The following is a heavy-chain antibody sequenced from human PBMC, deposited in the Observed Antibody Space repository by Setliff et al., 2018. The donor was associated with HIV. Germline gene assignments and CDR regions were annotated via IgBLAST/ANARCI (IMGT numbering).Heavy chain of an antibody. J-gene: IGHJ2*01. CDR3: ARDHHSGRGSNFPWYSDL. CDR2: INNDTSTI. CDR1: GFTFSSSG. D-gene: IGHD1-26*01. V-gene: IGHV3-48*01. Sequence: GGSLRLSCAASGFTFSSSGMNWVRQAPGKGLEWLSYINNDTSTIYYADSVKGRVTMTTDTSTSIAYMELKSLRSEDTAVYYCARDHHSGRGSNFPWYSDLWGRGTLVTVSS.